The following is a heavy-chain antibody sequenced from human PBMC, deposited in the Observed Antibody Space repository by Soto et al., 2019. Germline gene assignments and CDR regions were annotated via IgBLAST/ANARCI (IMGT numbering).Heavy chain of an antibody. CDR2: ISGSGGST. J-gene: IGHJ4*02. CDR3: AKDRTPETYYFDY. Sequence: HPGGSLRLSCAASGFTFSSYAMSWVRQAPGKGLEWVSAISGSGGSTYYADSVKGRFTISRDNSKNTLYLQMSSLRAEDTAVYYCAKDRTPETYYFDYWGQGTLVTVSS. V-gene: IGHV3-23*01. D-gene: IGHD2-15*01. CDR1: GFTFSSYA.